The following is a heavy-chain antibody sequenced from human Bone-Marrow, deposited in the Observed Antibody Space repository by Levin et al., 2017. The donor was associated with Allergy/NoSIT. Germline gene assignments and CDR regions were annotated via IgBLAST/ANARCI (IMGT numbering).Heavy chain of an antibody. J-gene: IGHJ6*02. V-gene: IGHV3-30*04. Sequence: LSLTCAASGFTFSSYAMHWVRQAPGKGLEWVAVISYDGSNKYYADSVKGRFTISRDNSKNTLYLQMNSLRAEDTAVYYCARGPATLGYYYYGMDVWGQGTTVTVSS. D-gene: IGHD1-26*01. CDR3: ARGPATLGYYYYGMDV. CDR1: GFTFSSYA. CDR2: ISYDGSNK.